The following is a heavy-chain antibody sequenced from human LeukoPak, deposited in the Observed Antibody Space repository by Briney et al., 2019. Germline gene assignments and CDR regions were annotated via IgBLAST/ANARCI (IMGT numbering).Heavy chain of an antibody. D-gene: IGHD2-15*01. J-gene: IGHJ4*02. Sequence: SQTLSLTCTISGGSMSSGGYYWSWIRQPPGKGLEWIGYSYQSGSTYYNPSLQSRVIISLDRSNNQLSLKMNSVTAADTAVYYCARRTPAAGYFDYWGQGALVTVSS. V-gene: IGHV4-30-2*01. CDR1: GGSMSSGGYY. CDR2: SYQSGST. CDR3: ARRTPAAGYFDY.